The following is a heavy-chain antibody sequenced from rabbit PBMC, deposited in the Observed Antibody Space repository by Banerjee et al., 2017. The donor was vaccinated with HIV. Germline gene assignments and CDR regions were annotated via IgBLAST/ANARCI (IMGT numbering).Heavy chain of an antibody. J-gene: IGHJ4*01. CDR3: AKWGVYTSSDNKL. CDR2: IYAGYGTGT. V-gene: IGHV1S45*01. D-gene: IGHD1-1*01. Sequence: QEQLEESGGDLVQPEGSLTLTCTASGFSFSNKYVMCWVRQAPGKGLEWIACIYAGYGTGTYYASWAKGRFTISKTSSNTVTLQMTSLTAADTATYFCAKWGVYTSSDNKLWGPGTLVTVS. CDR1: GFSFSNKYV.